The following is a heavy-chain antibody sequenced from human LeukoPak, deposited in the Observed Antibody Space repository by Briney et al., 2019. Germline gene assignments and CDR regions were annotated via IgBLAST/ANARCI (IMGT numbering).Heavy chain of an antibody. CDR3: VRAGGDYPFDY. D-gene: IGHD2-21*02. CDR2: ISNRSNSK. J-gene: IGHJ4*02. Sequence: GGSLRISCTASGFTFNSYRMNWVRQAPGKGLEWVSSISNRSNSKYYADSVKGRVTISRDNAKNSVSLQMDSLRDADTALYYCVRAGGDYPFDYWGQGTLVTVSS. CDR1: GFTFNSYR. V-gene: IGHV3-21*01.